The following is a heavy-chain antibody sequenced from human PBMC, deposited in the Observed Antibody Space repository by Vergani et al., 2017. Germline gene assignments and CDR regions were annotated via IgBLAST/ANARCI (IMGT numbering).Heavy chain of an antibody. CDR1: GFTFSSYA. V-gene: IGHV3-30-3*01. J-gene: IGHJ3*02. CDR3: AREGPRGYSYGEDAFDI. CDR2: ISYDGSNK. Sequence: QVQLVESGGGVVQPGRSLRLSCAASGFTFSSYAMHWVRQAPGKGLEWVAVISYDGSNKYYADSVKGRFTISRDNSKNTLYLQMNSLRAEDTAVYYCAREGPRGYSYGEDAFDIWGQGTMVTVSS. D-gene: IGHD5-18*01.